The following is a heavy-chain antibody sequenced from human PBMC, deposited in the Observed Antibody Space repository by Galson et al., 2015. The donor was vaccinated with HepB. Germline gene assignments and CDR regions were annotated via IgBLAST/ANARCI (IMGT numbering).Heavy chain of an antibody. CDR1: VFTFSSFT. V-gene: IGHV3-30-3*01. CDR2: ISNDGGIK. J-gene: IGHJ4*02. CDR3: ARPLGCDGSVNCWRLFDG. D-gene: IGHD3-22*01. Sequence: SLRLSCAASVFTFSSFTMHWVRQAPGKGLEWLAAISNDGGIKYYADSVKGRFTISRDNSKNTLYLQMDSLRTEDTAVYYCARPLGCDGSVNCWRLFDGWGQGSLVTVSS.